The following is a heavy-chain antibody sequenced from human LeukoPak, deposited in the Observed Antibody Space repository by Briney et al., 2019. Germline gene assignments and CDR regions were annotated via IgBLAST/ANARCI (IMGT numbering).Heavy chain of an antibody. J-gene: IGHJ6*04. Sequence: PSETLSPTCDVNGGSFTGYYWSWIRQPPGKGLEWIGEINHSGDTYYNPSLKSRLTMSEDTSKNQLSLILTSVTAADTAVYYCSRGRKGSSSWYGMDVWGNGTTVIVSS. CDR2: INHSGDT. V-gene: IGHV4-34*01. D-gene: IGHD6-13*01. CDR3: SRGRKGSSSWYGMDV. CDR1: GGSFTGYY.